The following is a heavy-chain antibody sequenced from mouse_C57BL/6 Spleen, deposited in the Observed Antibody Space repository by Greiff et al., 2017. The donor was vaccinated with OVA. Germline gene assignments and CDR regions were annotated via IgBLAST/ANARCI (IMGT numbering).Heavy chain of an antibody. J-gene: IGHJ3*01. D-gene: IGHD1-1*01. CDR1: GFTFSDYY. V-gene: IGHV5-16*01. Sequence: EVKLVESEGGLVQPGSSMKLSCTASGFTFSDYYMAWVRQVPEKGLEWVANINYDGSSTYYLDSLKSRFIISRDNAKNILYLQMSSLKSEDTATYYCAREEDYYGSSPFAYWGQGTLVTVSA. CDR3: AREEDYYGSSPFAY. CDR2: INYDGSST.